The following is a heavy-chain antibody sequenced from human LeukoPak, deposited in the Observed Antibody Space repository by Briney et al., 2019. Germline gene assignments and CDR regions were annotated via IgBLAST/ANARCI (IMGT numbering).Heavy chain of an antibody. D-gene: IGHD4-23*01. CDR1: GFIFSSLD. V-gene: IGHV3-23*01. CDR3: AKDSVRSGGWFYFDN. Sequence: PGGSLRLSCAASGFIFSSLDMGWVRQASGKGLELVSGISASGKNTFYADSVKSRFTISRDNSKNTVYLQMSSLRAEDTAIYYCAKDSVRSGGWFYFDNWGQGTLVSVSS. J-gene: IGHJ4*02. CDR2: ISASGKNT.